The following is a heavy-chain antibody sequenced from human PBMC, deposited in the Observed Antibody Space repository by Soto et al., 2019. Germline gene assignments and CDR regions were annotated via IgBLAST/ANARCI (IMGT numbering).Heavy chain of an antibody. D-gene: IGHD4-17*01. Sequence: GASVKVSCKASGGTFSSYTISWVRQAPGQGLEWMGRIIPILGIANYAQKFQGRVTITADKSTSTAYMELSSLRSEDTAVYYCARLGGGGDYGHYYYYGMDVWGQGTTVTVSS. J-gene: IGHJ6*02. CDR1: GGTFSSYT. CDR3: ARLGGGGDYGHYYYYGMDV. V-gene: IGHV1-69*02. CDR2: IIPILGIA.